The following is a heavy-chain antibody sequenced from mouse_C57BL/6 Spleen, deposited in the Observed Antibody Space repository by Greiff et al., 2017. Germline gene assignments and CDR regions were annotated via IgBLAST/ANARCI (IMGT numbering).Heavy chain of an antibody. CDR1: GYTFTSYW. V-gene: IGHV1-52*01. Sequence: QVQLQQPGAELVRPGSSVKLSCKASGYTFTSYWMHWVKQRPIQGLEWIGNIDPSDSETHYNQKFRDKATLTVDKSSSTAYMQLSSLTSEDSAVYYCARAYYSNYVGYWGQGTTLTVSS. CDR3: ARAYYSNYVGY. CDR2: IDPSDSET. J-gene: IGHJ2*01. D-gene: IGHD2-5*01.